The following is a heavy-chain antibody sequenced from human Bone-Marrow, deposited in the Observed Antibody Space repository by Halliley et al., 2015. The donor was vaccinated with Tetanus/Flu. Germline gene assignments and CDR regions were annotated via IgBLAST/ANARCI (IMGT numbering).Heavy chain of an antibody. J-gene: IGHJ4*02. Sequence: EWIGSLHHSWFPGFNPSLKSRVTISVDTPGDLFSLKLASGTAADTAVYYCARSLNGDYLAFFDHWGQGSLVTVSS. D-gene: IGHD4-17*01. V-gene: IGHV4-31*02. CDR3: ARSLNGDYLAFFDH. CDR2: LHHSWFP.